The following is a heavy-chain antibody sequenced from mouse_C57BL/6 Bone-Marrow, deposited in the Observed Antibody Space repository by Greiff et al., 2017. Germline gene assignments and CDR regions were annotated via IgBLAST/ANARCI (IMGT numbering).Heavy chain of an antibody. D-gene: IGHD1-1*01. V-gene: IGHV1-64*01. CDR1: GYTFTSYW. CDR2: IHPNSGST. J-gene: IGHJ1*03. CDR3: ARVHYYGSSYWYFDV. Sequence: VQLQQPGAELVKPGASVKLSCKASGYTFTSYWMHWVKQRPGQGLEWIGMIHPNSGSTNYNEKFKSKATLTVDKSSSTAYMQLSSLTSEDSAVYYCARVHYYGSSYWYFDVWGTGTTVTVSS.